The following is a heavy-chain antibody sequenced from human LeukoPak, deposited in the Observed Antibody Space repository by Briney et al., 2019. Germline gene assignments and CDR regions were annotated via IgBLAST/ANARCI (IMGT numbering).Heavy chain of an antibody. CDR1: GFTFSSYA. V-gene: IGHV3-64*01. J-gene: IGHJ4*02. CDR2: ISSNGGST. CDR3: ARGRGIAAAVPDY. Sequence: GGSLRLSCAASGFTFSSYAMHWVRQAPGKGLEYVSAISSNGGSTYYANSVKGRFTVSRDNSKNTLYLQMGSLRAEDMAVYYCARGRGIAAAVPDYWGQGTLVTVSS. D-gene: IGHD6-13*01.